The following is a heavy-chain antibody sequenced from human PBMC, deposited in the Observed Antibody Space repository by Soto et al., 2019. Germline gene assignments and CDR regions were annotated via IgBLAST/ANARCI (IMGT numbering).Heavy chain of an antibody. V-gene: IGHV3-21*02. CDR3: ARDLRHCTTNTCTRYYGMDV. CDR2: IVSNSFHS. J-gene: IGHJ6*02. CDR1: GFTFDTYA. Sequence: EVLLVESGGGLVKPGESLRLSCAASGFTFDTYAMNWVRQAPGKGLEWVSSIVSNSFHSYYADSVKGRFTISRDNAKNSLYLQMNSLTAEDTAVYYCARDLRHCTTNTCTRYYGMDVWGQGTTVAVSS. D-gene: IGHD2-8*01.